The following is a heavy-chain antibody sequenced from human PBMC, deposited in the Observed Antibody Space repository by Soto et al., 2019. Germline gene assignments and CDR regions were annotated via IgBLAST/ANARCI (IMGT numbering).Heavy chain of an antibody. Sequence: GGSLRLSCAASGFTFDDYAMHWVRQAPGKGLEWVSGISWNSGSIGYADSVKGRFTISRDNAKNSLYLQMNSLRAEDTALYYCAKGAPPGYYYYYMDVWGKGTTVTVSS. J-gene: IGHJ6*03. CDR1: GFTFDDYA. CDR2: ISWNSGSI. V-gene: IGHV3-9*01. CDR3: AKGAPPGYYYYYMDV.